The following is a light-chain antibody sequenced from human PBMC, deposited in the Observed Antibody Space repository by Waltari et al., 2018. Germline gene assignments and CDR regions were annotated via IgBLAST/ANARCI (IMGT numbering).Light chain of an antibody. CDR2: VNRDGRH. V-gene: IGLV4-69*01. Sequence: QLVLTQSPSASASLGASVKLTCTLSSGHSSNVIAWLQQQPQKGPRYLMKVNRDGRHTKGDEIPDRFSGSSSGTERYLTISSGQSEDEADYYCETGGHGTWVFGGGTKLTVL. J-gene: IGLJ3*02. CDR3: ETGGHGTWV. CDR1: SGHSSNV.